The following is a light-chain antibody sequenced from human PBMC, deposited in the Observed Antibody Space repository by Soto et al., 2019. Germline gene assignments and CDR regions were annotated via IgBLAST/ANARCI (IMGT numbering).Light chain of an antibody. J-gene: IGKJ1*01. CDR2: AAS. V-gene: IGKV1-17*03. Sequence: DIQMTQSPSAMSSAVGYRITSTCRASQGISTYLAWFQQKPGKVPKRLIYAASSLQSGVPSRFSGSGSGTEFTLTISSLQPEDFATYYCQQSFSIWWTFGQGTKV. CDR3: QQSFSIWWT. CDR1: QGISTY.